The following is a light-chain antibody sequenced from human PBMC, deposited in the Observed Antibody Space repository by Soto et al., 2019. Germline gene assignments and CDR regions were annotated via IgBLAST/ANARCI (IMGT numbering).Light chain of an antibody. CDR3: QVWDNRGI. CDR1: NIGTKN. CDR2: DDQ. J-gene: IGLJ2*01. V-gene: IGLV3-21*02. Sequence: SYELTQPPSLSVAPGQTARITCGGNNIGTKNVHWYQQQPGQAPVLVVYDDQDRPSGIPERFSGSNSGNTATLTISRVEAGDEADYYCQVWDNRGIFGGGTMVTVL.